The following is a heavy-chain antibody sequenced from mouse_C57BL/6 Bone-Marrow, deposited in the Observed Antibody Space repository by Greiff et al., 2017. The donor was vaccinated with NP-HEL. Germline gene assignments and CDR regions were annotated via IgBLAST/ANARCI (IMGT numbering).Heavy chain of an antibody. V-gene: IGHV1-26*01. J-gene: IGHJ4*01. CDR3: ARSRDPGAMDY. D-gene: IGHD3-3*01. CDR1: GYTFTDYY. CDR2: INPNNGGT. Sequence: EVQLQQSGPELVKPGASVKISCKASGYTFTDYYMNWVKQSHGKSLEWIGDINPNNGGTSYNQKFKGKATLTVDKSSSTAYMELRSLTSEDSAVYYCARSRDPGAMDYWGQGTSVTGSS.